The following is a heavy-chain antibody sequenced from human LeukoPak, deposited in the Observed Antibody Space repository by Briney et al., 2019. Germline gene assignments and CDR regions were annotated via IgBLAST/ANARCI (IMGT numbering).Heavy chain of an antibody. D-gene: IGHD3-9*01. CDR3: ARDFYDILTGPPAANYYYYGMDV. CDR1: GGTFSSYA. CDR2: IIPIFGTA. V-gene: IGHV1-69*13. J-gene: IGHJ6*02. Sequence: GASVKVSCKASGGTFSSYAISWVRQAPGQGLEWMGGIIPIFGTANYAQKFQGRVTITADESTSTAYMELSSLRSEDTAGYYCARDFYDILTGPPAANYYYYGMDVWGQGTTVTVSS.